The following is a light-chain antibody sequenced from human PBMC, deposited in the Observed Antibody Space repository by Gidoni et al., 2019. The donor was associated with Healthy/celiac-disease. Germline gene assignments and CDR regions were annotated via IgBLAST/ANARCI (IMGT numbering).Light chain of an antibody. CDR3: QQYYSTPWT. CDR1: QGISNS. J-gene: IGKJ1*01. Sequence: DIQMTQSPSSLSASVGDRVTITCRASQGISNSLAWYQQKPGKAPKLLLYAASRLESGVPSRFSGSGSGTDYTLTISSLQPEDFATYYCQQYYSTPWTFXXXTKVEIK. V-gene: IGKV1-NL1*01. CDR2: AAS.